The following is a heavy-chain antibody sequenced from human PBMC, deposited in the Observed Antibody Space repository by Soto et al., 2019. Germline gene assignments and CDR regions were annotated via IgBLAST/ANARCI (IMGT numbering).Heavy chain of an antibody. Sequence: ASVKVSCKASGYTFTSYGISWVRQAPGQGLEWMGWISAYNGNTNYAQKLQGRVTMTTDTSTSIAYMELRSLRSDDPAVYYCAREVPPDIVVVVAATGSPGGWFDPWGQGTLVTVSS. V-gene: IGHV1-18*01. CDR2: ISAYNGNT. CDR1: GYTFTSYG. D-gene: IGHD2-15*01. J-gene: IGHJ5*02. CDR3: AREVPPDIVVVVAATGSPGGWFDP.